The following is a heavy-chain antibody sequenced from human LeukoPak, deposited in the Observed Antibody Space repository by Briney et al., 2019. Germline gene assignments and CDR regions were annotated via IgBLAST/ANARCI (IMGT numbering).Heavy chain of an antibody. CDR3: ARDFYYGSGSQPFDP. V-gene: IGHV4-4*07. Sequence: PSETLSLTCTVSGASISSYNWSWIRQPAGKGLEWIGRIYTTGSTDYNPSLTSRVTMSVDTSKNQFSLKVRSVTAADTAIYYCARDFYYGSGSQPFDPWGQGTLVTVSS. CDR2: IYTTGST. J-gene: IGHJ5*02. CDR1: GASISSYN. D-gene: IGHD3-10*01.